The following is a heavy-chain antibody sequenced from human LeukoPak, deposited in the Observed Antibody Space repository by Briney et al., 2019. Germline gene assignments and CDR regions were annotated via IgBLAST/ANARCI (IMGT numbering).Heavy chain of an antibody. D-gene: IGHD3-10*02. J-gene: IGHJ6*04. Sequence: GASVKVSCKASGYTFTSYYMHWVRQAPGQGLEWMGLINPSGSSTSYAQKFQGRLSLTRDMSTSTDYMELSSLRAEDTAVYYCAELGITMIGGVWGKGTTVTISS. V-gene: IGHV1-46*01. CDR3: AELGITMIGGV. CDR1: GYTFTSYY. CDR2: INPSGSST.